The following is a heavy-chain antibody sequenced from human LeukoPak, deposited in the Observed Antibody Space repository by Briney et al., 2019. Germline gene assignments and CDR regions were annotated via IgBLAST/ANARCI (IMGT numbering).Heavy chain of an antibody. D-gene: IGHD2-2*01. Sequence: SETLSLTCTVSGGSISSSSYYWGWIRQPPGKGLEWIGSIYYSGSTYYNPSLKSRVTISVDTSKNQFSLKLSSVTAADTAVYYCARVPRHCSSTSCHLGTGAYNWFDPWGQGTLVTVSS. J-gene: IGHJ5*02. CDR1: GGSISSSSYY. V-gene: IGHV4-39*07. CDR3: ARVPRHCSSTSCHLGTGAYNWFDP. CDR2: IYYSGST.